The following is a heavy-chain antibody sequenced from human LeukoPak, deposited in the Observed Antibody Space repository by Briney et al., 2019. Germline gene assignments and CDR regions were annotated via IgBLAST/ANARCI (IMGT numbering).Heavy chain of an antibody. Sequence: GGSLRLSCAASGFTFDDYAMHWVRQAPGKGLEWVSGISWNSGSIGYADSVKGRFTPSRDNSKNTLYLQMSSLRAEDTAVYYCAKDDPLYCSGATCYSDWGQGTLVTVPS. CDR1: GFTFDDYA. J-gene: IGHJ4*02. CDR3: AKDDPLYCSGATCYSD. D-gene: IGHD2-15*01. CDR2: ISWNSGSI. V-gene: IGHV3-9*01.